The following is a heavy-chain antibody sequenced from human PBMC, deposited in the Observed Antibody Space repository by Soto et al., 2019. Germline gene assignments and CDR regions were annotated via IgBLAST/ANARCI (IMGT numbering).Heavy chain of an antibody. CDR2: INPSGGST. V-gene: IGHV1-46*01. D-gene: IGHD3-16*01. CDR1: GYTFTSYY. Sequence: QVQLVQSGAEVKKPGASVKVSCKASGYTFTSYYMHWVRQAPGQGLEWMGIINPSGGSTSYAQKYQGRVTMTRDTSTSTVYMELSSLRSEDTAVYYCARPQYVRYYGMDVWGQGTTVTVSS. CDR3: ARPQYVRYYGMDV. J-gene: IGHJ6*02.